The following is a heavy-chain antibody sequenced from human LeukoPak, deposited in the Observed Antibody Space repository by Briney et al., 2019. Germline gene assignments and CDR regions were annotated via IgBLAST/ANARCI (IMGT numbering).Heavy chain of an antibody. V-gene: IGHV3-23*01. CDR1: GFTFSSYA. Sequence: GGSLRLSCAASGFTFSSYAMSWVRQAPGKGLEWVSSISGSGGSTFYADSVKGRFTISRDNSKNTLFPQMNSLRADDTAVYYCAKASGYSENWGQGTLVTVSS. D-gene: IGHD5-12*01. J-gene: IGHJ4*02. CDR2: ISGSGGST. CDR3: AKASGYSEN.